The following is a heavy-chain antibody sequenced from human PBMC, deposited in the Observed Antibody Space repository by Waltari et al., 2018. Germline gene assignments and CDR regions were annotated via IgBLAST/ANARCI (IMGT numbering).Heavy chain of an antibody. CDR2: IYYSGST. CDR1: GGSISSYY. CDR3: ARLRFGELGPFDY. V-gene: IGHV4-59*08. J-gene: IGHJ4*02. D-gene: IGHD3-10*01. Sequence: QVQLQESGPGLVKPSETLSLTCTVSGGSISSYYWSWIRQPPGKGLAWIGYIYYSGSTNSNPSLKSRVTISVDTSKNQFSLKLSSVTAADTAVYYCARLRFGELGPFDYWGQGTLVTVSS.